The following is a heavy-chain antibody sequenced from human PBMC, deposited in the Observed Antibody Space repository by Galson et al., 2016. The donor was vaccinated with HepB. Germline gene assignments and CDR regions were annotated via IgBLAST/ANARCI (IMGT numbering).Heavy chain of an antibody. CDR1: GYSFTSYW. CDR2: IYPGDSDT. CDR3: ARRDEGPGRTGHFDP. D-gene: IGHD1-1*01. V-gene: IGHV5-51*01. Sequence: QSGAEVKKPGEPLNISCQGFGYSFTSYWIAWVRLTPGRGLEWLGVIYPGDSDTTYNPSFEGQVSFSADRSISTAYLHWSNLKPLDTGMYYCARRDEGPGRTGHFDPWGQGTRVTVAS. J-gene: IGHJ5*02.